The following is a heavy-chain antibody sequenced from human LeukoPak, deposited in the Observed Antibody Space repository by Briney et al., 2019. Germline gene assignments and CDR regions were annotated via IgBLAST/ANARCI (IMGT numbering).Heavy chain of an antibody. Sequence: GGSLRLSCAASGFTFSSYAMSWVRQAPGKGLQWVSGISGSGGSTYYADSVKGRFTISRDNSKNTLYLQMNSLRAEDTALYYCAKVSDSSSWYYFDYWGQGTLVTVSS. CDR1: GFTFSSYA. D-gene: IGHD6-13*01. V-gene: IGHV3-23*01. J-gene: IGHJ4*02. CDR2: ISGSGGST. CDR3: AKVSDSSSWYYFDY.